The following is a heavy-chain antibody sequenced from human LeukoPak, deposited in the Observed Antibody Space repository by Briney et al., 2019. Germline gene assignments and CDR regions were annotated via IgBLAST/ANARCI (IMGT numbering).Heavy chain of an antibody. D-gene: IGHD2-21*02. CDR3: AREGGGDCYDCPFDY. Sequence: SETLSLTCAVYGGSFSGYYWSWIRQPPGKGLEWIGEINHSGSTNYSPSLKSRVTISVDTSKNQFSLKLSSVTAADTAVYYCAREGGGDCYDCPFDYWGQGTPVTVSS. CDR1: GGSFSGYY. J-gene: IGHJ4*02. V-gene: IGHV4-34*01. CDR2: INHSGST.